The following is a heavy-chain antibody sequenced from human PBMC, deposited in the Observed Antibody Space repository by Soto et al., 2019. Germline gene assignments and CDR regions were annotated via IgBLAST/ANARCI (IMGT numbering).Heavy chain of an antibody. Sequence: PSETLSLTCAVYGGSFSGYYWSWIRQPPGKGLEWIGEINHSGSTNYNPSLKSRVTISADKSISTAYLQWSSLKASDTAMYYCARGSSSWYNWFDPWGQGTLVTVSS. CDR2: INHSGST. D-gene: IGHD6-13*01. CDR1: GGSFSGYY. CDR3: ARGSSSWYNWFDP. V-gene: IGHV4-34*01. J-gene: IGHJ5*02.